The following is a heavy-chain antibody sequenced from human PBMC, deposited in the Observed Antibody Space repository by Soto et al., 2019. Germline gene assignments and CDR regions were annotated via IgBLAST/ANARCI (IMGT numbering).Heavy chain of an antibody. CDR3: AAPYYDILTGYTYDAFDI. CDR1: GYSFTSYW. Sequence: PGESLKISSKGSGYSFTSYWIGWVRQMPGKGLEWMGIIYPGDSDTRYSPSFQGQVTISADKSISTAYLQWSSLKASDTAMYYCAAPYYDILTGYTYDAFDIWGQGTMVTVSS. D-gene: IGHD3-9*01. V-gene: IGHV5-51*01. CDR2: IYPGDSDT. J-gene: IGHJ3*02.